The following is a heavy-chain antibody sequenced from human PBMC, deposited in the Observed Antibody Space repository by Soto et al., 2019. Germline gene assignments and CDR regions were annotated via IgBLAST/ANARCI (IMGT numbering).Heavy chain of an antibody. V-gene: IGHV1-24*01. J-gene: IGHJ6*02. Sequence: ASVKVSCKVSGYTLTELSMHWVRQAPGKGLEWMGGFDPEDGETIYAQKFQGRVTMTEDTSTDTAYMELSSLRSEDTAVYYCARGGYYDNTWGKLSHYGLVGWGQGISVTVFS. CDR3: ARGGYYDNTWGKLSHYGLVG. D-gene: IGHD3-16*01. CDR1: GYTLTELS. CDR2: FDPEDGET.